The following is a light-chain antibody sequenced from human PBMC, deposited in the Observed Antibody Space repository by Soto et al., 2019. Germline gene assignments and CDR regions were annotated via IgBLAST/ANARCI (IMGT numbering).Light chain of an antibody. J-gene: IGKJ1*01. CDR1: QDISNH. Sequence: DIQMTQSPSSLSASVGDRVTITCRASQDISNHLAWFQQKEGKAPRSLIYAASRLQSGVPSKFSGGGSGTDFTLTISSLQPEDFSTYYCQQYKSYPMTFGQGTKVDIK. CDR3: QQYKSYPMT. CDR2: AAS. V-gene: IGKV1-16*02.